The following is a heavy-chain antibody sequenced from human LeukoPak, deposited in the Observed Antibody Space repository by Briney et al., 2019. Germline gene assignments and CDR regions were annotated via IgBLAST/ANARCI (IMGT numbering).Heavy chain of an antibody. CDR2: INHDGSTT. CDR3: VRDRYYGLDV. J-gene: IGHJ6*02. V-gene: IGHV3-74*01. Sequence: QAGGPLRLSCTASGFTFSSSWMHWVRQAPGKGLVWVSRINHDGSTTNYVDSVKGRFTISRDNAKNTLYLQMNSLRAEDTAVFYCVRDRYYGLDVWGQGTTVTVSS. CDR1: GFTFSSSW.